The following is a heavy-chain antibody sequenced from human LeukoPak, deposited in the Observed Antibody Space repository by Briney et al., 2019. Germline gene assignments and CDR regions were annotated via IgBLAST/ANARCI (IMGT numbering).Heavy chain of an antibody. J-gene: IGHJ4*02. CDR1: GFTFSSYA. Sequence: GGSLRLSCAASGFTFSSYAMSWVRQAPGKGLEWVSAISGSGGSTYYADSVKGRFTISRDNPKNTLYLQMNSLRAEDTAVYYCAKDWGYSYGYSYYFDYWGQGTLVTVSS. CDR2: ISGSGGST. D-gene: IGHD5-18*01. V-gene: IGHV3-23*01. CDR3: AKDWGYSYGYSYYFDY.